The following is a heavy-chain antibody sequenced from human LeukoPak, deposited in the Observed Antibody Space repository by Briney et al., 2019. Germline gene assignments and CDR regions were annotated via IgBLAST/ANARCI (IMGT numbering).Heavy chain of an antibody. J-gene: IGHJ1*01. CDR3: TTLGYHLDS. CDR1: GFPFSAYE. Sequence: GGSLRHSCAASGFPFSAYEMNWVRQAPGKGLEWVSYIAGSDTTTYYADSVKGRFTIFRDNAKNSLYLQMNSLRAEDTALYYCTTLGYHLDSWGQGTLVTVSS. D-gene: IGHD3-22*01. CDR2: IAGSDTTT. V-gene: IGHV3-48*03.